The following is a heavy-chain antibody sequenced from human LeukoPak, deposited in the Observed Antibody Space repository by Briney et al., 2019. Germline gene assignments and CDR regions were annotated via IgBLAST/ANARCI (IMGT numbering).Heavy chain of an antibody. CDR1: GYTFSNYD. Sequence: VASVKVSCKASGYTFSNYDINWVRQASGQGLEWMGWMNPNSGNTGYAQKFQGTVTLTRNTSITTAYMEVSSLRSEDTAVYYCARGQMGATSRFDYWGQGTLVTVSS. J-gene: IGHJ4*02. D-gene: IGHD1-26*01. CDR2: MNPNSGNT. CDR3: ARGQMGATSRFDY. V-gene: IGHV1-8*01.